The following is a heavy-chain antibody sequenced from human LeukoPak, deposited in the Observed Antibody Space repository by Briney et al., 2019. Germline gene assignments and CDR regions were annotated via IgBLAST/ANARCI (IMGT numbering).Heavy chain of an antibody. V-gene: IGHV3-23*01. CDR2: INGRGDRT. J-gene: IGHJ4*02. D-gene: IGHD4-11*01. CDR3: VRSAFLTTEFYFDY. Sequence: GGSLRLSCAASGFTFSNHALSWVRQAPGKGPEYVSSINGRGDRTYYADSVKGRFTISRDNSKNTLYLQMNSLRVEDTAVYYCVRSAFLTTEFYFDYWGQGTLVTVSS. CDR1: GFTFSNHA.